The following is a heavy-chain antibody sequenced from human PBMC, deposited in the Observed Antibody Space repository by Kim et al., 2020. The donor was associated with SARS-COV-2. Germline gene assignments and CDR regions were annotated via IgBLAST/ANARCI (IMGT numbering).Heavy chain of an antibody. J-gene: IGHJ4*02. CDR2: IKSKTDGGTT. V-gene: IGHV3-15*01. CDR1: GFTLSHAW. D-gene: IGHD2-2*01. Sequence: GGSLRLSCAVYGFTLSHAWMSWVRQATGKGLEWLGRIKSKTDGGTTDYAAPVKGRLTITRDDSGNTLYLQMDSLKTEDTAVYHCTTDRCTSCYPKLWYFDYWGQGTLVTVSS. CDR3: TTDRCTSCYPKLWYFDY.